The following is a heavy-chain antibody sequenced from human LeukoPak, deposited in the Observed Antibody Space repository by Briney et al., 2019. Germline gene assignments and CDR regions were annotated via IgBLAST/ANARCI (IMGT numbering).Heavy chain of an antibody. CDR2: IYYSGST. Sequence: PSETLSLTCTVSGGSISSNSYYWGWIRQPPGKGLEWIGSIYYSGSTYYNPSLKSRVTISVDTSKNQFSLKLSSVTAADTAVYYCARGCIAAAGLGPFDCWGQGTLVTASS. CDR1: GGSISSNSYY. J-gene: IGHJ4*02. CDR3: ARGCIAAAGLGPFDC. V-gene: IGHV4-39*07. D-gene: IGHD6-13*01.